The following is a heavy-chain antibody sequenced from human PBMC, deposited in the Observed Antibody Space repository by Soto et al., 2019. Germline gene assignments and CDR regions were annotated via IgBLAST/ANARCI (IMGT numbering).Heavy chain of an antibody. CDR2: IGSRTSDI. D-gene: IGHD3-16*01. J-gene: IGHJ3*02. CDR1: GFTLSRHT. Sequence: WGSLRLSCAASGFTLSRHTMNWVRQAPGKWLEWVSFIGSRTSDIYYADSVKGRFTISRDNAKNSLYLDLTRLRAEDTAVYFCVRDYYDTSRYPNTFDTWGQGTMVTASS. CDR3: VRDYYDTSRYPNTFDT. V-gene: IGHV3-21*01.